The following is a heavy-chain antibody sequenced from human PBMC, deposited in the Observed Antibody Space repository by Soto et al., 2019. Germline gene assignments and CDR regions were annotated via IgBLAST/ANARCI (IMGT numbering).Heavy chain of an antibody. CDR3: ATYSSGWYYGFRDN. CDR1: GCSISSSSSY. Sequence: SETLSLTCPVSGCSISSSSSYWGWIRQPPGKGLEWIARMYYGGSTYNNPSLKSRVTISVDTSKNQFSLKLSSVTAADTAVYYCATYSSGWYYGFRDNWGQGTLVTVSS. V-gene: IGHV4-39*01. CDR2: MYYGGST. D-gene: IGHD6-19*01. J-gene: IGHJ4*02.